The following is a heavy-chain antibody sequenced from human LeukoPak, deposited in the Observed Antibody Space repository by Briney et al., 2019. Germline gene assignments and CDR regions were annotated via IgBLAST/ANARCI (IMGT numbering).Heavy chain of an antibody. CDR1: GFTFSSYA. Sequence: GGSLRLSCAASGFTFSSYAMSWVRQAPGKGLEWASGTSGSGGSTYYADSVQGRFTISRDNSKNTLYLQMNSLRAEDTAVYYCARGVRVYFDYWGQGTLVTVSS. J-gene: IGHJ4*02. V-gene: IGHV3-23*01. CDR3: ARGVRVYFDY. CDR2: TSGSGGST. D-gene: IGHD2-21*01.